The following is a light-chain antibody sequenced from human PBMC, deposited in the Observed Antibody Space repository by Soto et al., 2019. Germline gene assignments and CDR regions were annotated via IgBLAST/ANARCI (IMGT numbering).Light chain of an antibody. CDR3: QQYSDLPMT. CDR1: QSVSNNY. Sequence: EIVLTQSPGTLSLSPGERATLSCRASQSVSNNYLAWYQQKPGQAPRLLIYGTSSRATGIPDRFSGSGSGTDFTLTISRLEPEDFAVYYCQQYSDLPMTFGQGTRLEIK. CDR2: GTS. V-gene: IGKV3-20*01. J-gene: IGKJ5*01.